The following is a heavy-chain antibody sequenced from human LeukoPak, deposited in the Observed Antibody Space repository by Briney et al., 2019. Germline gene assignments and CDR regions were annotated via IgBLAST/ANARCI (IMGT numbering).Heavy chain of an antibody. V-gene: IGHV4-59*01. CDR2: IYYSGST. CDR1: GGSISSYY. J-gene: IGHJ5*02. D-gene: IGHD6-13*01. Sequence: PSETLSLTCTVSGGSISSYYWSWIRQPPGKGLEWIGYIYYSGSTNYNPSLKSRVTISVDTSKNQFSLKLSSVTAAETAVYYCARVGVVYSSSWYWFDPWGQGTLVTVSS. CDR3: ARVGVVYSSSWYWFDP.